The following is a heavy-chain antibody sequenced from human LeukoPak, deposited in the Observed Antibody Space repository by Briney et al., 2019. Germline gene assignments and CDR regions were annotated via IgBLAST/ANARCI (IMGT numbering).Heavy chain of an antibody. J-gene: IGHJ4*02. CDR2: IYYSGST. V-gene: IGHV4-61*01. Sequence: PSDTLSLTCTVSGGSVSSVSYYWSWIRQPPGKGLEWIGYIYYSGSTNYNPSLKSRVTISVDTSKNQFSLKLSSVTAADTAVYYCARDSGSYRLLGYWGQGTLVTVSS. CDR3: ARDSGSYRLLGY. CDR1: GGSVSSVSYY. D-gene: IGHD1-26*01.